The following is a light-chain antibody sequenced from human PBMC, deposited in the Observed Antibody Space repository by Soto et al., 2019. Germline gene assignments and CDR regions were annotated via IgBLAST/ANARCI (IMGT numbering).Light chain of an antibody. J-gene: IGLJ2*01. V-gene: IGLV1-40*01. CDR3: QSYDSSLSGSGVV. CDR1: SSNIGAGYD. CDR2: GNN. Sequence: QSVLTQPPSVSGAPGQRVTISCTGSSSNIGAGYDVHWYQQLPGTAPKLLIYGNNNRPSGVPDRFSGSKSGTSASLAITGLQAEDEADYDCQSYDSSLSGSGVVFGGGTKVTVL.